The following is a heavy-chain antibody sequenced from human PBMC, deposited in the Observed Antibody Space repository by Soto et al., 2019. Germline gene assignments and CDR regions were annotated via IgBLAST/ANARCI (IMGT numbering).Heavy chain of an antibody. D-gene: IGHD3-22*01. V-gene: IGHV2-70*01. CDR3: ARIRLHDYYDTSGSFDY. CDR2: IDWDDDK. Sequence: SGPTLVNPTQTLTLTCTFSGFSLSTSVMCVSWIRQPPGKALEWLALIDWDDDKYYSASLKTRLTISKDTSKNQVVLTMTNMDPVDTATYYCARIRLHDYYDTSGSFDYWGQGTLVTVSS. CDR1: GFSLSTSVMC. J-gene: IGHJ4*02.